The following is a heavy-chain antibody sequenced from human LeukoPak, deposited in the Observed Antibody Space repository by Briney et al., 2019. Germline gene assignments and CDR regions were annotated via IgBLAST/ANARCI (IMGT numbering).Heavy chain of an antibody. V-gene: IGHV1-58*02. CDR1: GFTSSTCA. CDR3: AAGSGCYSPDY. CDR2: IVLDSGNT. Sequence: ASVKVSCKASGFTSSTCAMQWVRQAREQGLEWLGWIVLDSGNTKYAHNFQDRVTITRDMSTNTGYMELSSLRSEDTAVYYCAAGSGCYSPDYWGQGTLVTVSS. D-gene: IGHD6-19*01. J-gene: IGHJ4*02.